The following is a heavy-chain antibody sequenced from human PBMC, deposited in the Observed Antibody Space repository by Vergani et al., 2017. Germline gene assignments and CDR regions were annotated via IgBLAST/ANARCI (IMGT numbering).Heavy chain of an antibody. V-gene: IGHV3-74*01. J-gene: IGHJ3*02. Sequence: EVQLVESGGGLVQPGGSLRLSCAASGFTFSSYWMHWVRQAPGKGLVWVSRINSDGSSTSYADSVKGRFTISRDNAKNTLYLQMNSLRAEDTAVYYCARDPAYYDILTGPTPYAFDIWGQGTMVTVSS. CDR3: ARDPAYYDILTGPTPYAFDI. D-gene: IGHD3-9*01. CDR2: INSDGSST. CDR1: GFTFSSYW.